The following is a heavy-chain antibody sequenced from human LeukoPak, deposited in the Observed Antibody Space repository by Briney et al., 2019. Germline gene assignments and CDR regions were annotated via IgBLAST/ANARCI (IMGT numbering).Heavy chain of an antibody. Sequence: ASVKVSCKASGGTFISYAISWVRQAPGQGLEWMGGIIPIFGTANYAQKYQGRVTITADESTSTAYMELSSLRSEDTAVYYCARRNSGYDYGFDYWGQGTLVTVSS. J-gene: IGHJ4*02. D-gene: IGHD5-12*01. CDR1: GGTFISYA. CDR3: ARRNSGYDYGFDY. V-gene: IGHV1-69*13. CDR2: IIPIFGTA.